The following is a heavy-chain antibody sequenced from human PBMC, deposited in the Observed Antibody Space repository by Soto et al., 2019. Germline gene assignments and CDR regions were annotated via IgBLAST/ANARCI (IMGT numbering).Heavy chain of an antibody. V-gene: IGHV1-18*01. Sequence: QVHLVQSGAEVKKPGASVKVSCKCSGYTFTSYGITWVRQAPGQGLEWMGWISAHNGNTDYAQKVQGRVTVTRDTSTSTAYIELRSLRSADTGVDYCARGRYGDYWGQGALVTVSS. D-gene: IGHD1-1*01. J-gene: IGHJ4*02. CDR3: ARGRYGDY. CDR1: GYTFTSYG. CDR2: ISAHNGNT.